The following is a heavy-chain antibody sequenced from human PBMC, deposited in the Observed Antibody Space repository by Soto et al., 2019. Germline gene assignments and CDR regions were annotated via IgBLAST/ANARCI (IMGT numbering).Heavy chain of an antibody. Sequence: GSLRLSCAASGFTFSSYGMHWVRQAPGKGLEWVAVIWYDGSNKYYADSVKGRFTISRDNSKNTLYLQMNSLRAEDTAVYYCARRRVVPAAMRGYYYYYMDVWGKGTTVTVSS. CDR3: ARRRVVPAAMRGYYYYYMDV. D-gene: IGHD2-2*01. CDR1: GFTFSSYG. V-gene: IGHV3-33*01. CDR2: IWYDGSNK. J-gene: IGHJ6*03.